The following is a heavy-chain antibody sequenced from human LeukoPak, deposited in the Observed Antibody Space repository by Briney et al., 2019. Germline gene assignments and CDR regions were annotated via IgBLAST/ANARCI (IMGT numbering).Heavy chain of an antibody. V-gene: IGHV1-69*01. CDR1: GGTFSSYA. CDR2: IIPIFGTA. CDR3: ARDSGGRSDYFDY. Sequence: SVKVSCKASGGTFSSYAISWVRQAPGQGLEWMGGIIPIFGTANYAQKFQGRVTITADESTSTAHMELSSLRSEDTAVYYCARDSGGRSDYFDYWGQGTLVTVSS. J-gene: IGHJ4*02. D-gene: IGHD2-15*01.